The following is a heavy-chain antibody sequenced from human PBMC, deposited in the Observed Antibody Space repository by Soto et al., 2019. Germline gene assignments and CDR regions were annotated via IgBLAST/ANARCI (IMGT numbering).Heavy chain of an antibody. CDR2: ISGSGGST. Sequence: PGGSLILSCAAAGFTFSSYAMSWVRQAPGKGLEWVSAISGSGGSTYYADSVKGRFTISRDNSKNTLYLQMNSLGAEDTAVYYCATTSSWYVYYYMDVWGKGTTVTVSS. CDR3: ATTSSWYVYYYMDV. J-gene: IGHJ6*03. V-gene: IGHV3-23*01. D-gene: IGHD6-13*01. CDR1: GFTFSSYA.